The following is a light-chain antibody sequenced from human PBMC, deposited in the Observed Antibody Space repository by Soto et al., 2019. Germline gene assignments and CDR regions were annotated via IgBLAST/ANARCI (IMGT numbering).Light chain of an antibody. Sequence: QSALTQPASVSGSPGQSITISCTGTRSAVGAYNYVSWYQQHPGKAPKLMIFEVSDRPSGVSNRFSGSKSGNTASLTISGLQAEDEADYYCSSYTSSNTLVFGGGTKLTVL. V-gene: IGLV2-14*01. CDR3: SSYTSSNTLV. CDR2: EVS. J-gene: IGLJ2*01. CDR1: RSAVGAYNY.